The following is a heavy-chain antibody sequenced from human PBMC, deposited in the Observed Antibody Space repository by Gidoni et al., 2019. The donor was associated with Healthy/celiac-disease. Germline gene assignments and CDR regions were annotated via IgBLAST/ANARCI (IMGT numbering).Heavy chain of an antibody. Sequence: EVQLVESGGGLVQPGRSLRLSCAASGFTFDDYARHWVRQAPGKGLEWVSGISWNSGSIGYADSVKGRFTISRDNAKNSLYLQMNSLRAEDTALYYCAKDRDNWNSELGYYGMDVWGQGTTVTVSS. J-gene: IGHJ6*02. V-gene: IGHV3-9*01. CDR1: GFTFDDYA. CDR2: ISWNSGSI. CDR3: AKDRDNWNSELGYYGMDV. D-gene: IGHD1-7*01.